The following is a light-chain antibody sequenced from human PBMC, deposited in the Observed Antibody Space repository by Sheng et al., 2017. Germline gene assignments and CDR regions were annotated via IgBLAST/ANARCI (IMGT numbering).Light chain of an antibody. CDR3: QQRTNWPT. CDR2: GAS. J-gene: IGKJ1*01. V-gene: IGKV3D-20*02. CDR1: QTVSTSY. Sequence: EIVLTQSPGTLSLSPGERATVSCRASQTVSTSYLAWYQQKLGQTPRLLIYGASSRATGIPDRFSGSGSGTDFTLTISSLDPEDFAVYYCQQRTNWPTFGQGTKVEIK.